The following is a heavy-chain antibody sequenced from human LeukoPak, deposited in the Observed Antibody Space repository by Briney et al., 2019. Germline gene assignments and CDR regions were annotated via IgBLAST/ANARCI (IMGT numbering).Heavy chain of an antibody. D-gene: IGHD5-24*01. J-gene: IGHJ4*02. CDR3: ARGDGYIQILDL. CDR2: IYASGST. Sequence: SETLSLTCSVSGGSISDSCWNWIRQPAGKGLEWIGRIYASGSTIYNPSLKSQVTMSVDTSKNQFSLKLSSVTAADTAVYYCARGDGYIQILDLWGQGTLVTVSS. CDR1: GGSISDSC. V-gene: IGHV4-4*07.